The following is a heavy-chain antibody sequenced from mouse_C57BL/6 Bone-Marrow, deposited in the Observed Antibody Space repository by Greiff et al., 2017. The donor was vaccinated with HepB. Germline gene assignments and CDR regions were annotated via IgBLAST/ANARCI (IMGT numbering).Heavy chain of an antibody. V-gene: IGHV1-5*01. CDR2: IYPGNSDT. CDR3: TKIYYGSSHLAWFAY. CDR1: GYTFTSYW. Sequence: VQLQQSGTVLARPGASVKMSCKTSGYTFTSYWMHWVKQRPGQGLEWIGAIYPGNSDTSYNQKFKGKAKLTAVTSASTAYMELSSLTNEDSAVYYCTKIYYGSSHLAWFAYWGQGTLVTVSA. J-gene: IGHJ3*01. D-gene: IGHD1-1*01.